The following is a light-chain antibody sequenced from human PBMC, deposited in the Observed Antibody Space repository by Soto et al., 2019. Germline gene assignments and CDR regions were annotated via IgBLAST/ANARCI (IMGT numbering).Light chain of an antibody. Sequence: DIVMTQSPDSLAVCLGERDTFNCKSSQSVFSSSNYRNYLAWYQQKARQSPKLLIYWASTRESGVTDRFRGSGSGTDFTPTISNLQAEDVAVYYCQQYYSSPPTFGQGTKVEIK. CDR3: QQYYSSPPT. CDR2: WAS. V-gene: IGKV4-1*01. J-gene: IGKJ1*01. CDR1: QSVFSSSNYRNY.